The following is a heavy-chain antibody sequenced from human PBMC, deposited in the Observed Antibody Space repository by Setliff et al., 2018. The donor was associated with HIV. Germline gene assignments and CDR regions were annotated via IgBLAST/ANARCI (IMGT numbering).Heavy chain of an antibody. CDR2: ISYTGIT. CDR1: GGSISRGSYS. J-gene: IGHJ4*02. CDR3: AREKTTLVRGVIIFQIFDC. V-gene: IGHV4-39*07. D-gene: IGHD3-10*01. Sequence: PSETLSLTCTVSGGSISRGSYSWGWIRQPPGKGLEWIGSISYTGITNYNPSLKSRVTISVDTSQNQFSLKLSSVTAADTAVYYCAREKTTLVRGVIIFQIFDCWGQGKLVTVSS.